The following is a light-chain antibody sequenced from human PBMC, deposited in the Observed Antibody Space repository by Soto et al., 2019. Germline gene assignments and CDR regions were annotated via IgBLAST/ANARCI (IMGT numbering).Light chain of an antibody. CDR3: QPYNHWPLT. CDR1: QGIGDT. V-gene: IGKV3-15*01. J-gene: IGKJ4*01. CDR2: DTS. Sequence: EVVMRQSPATLSVSPGAGATLSCRASQGIGDTLAWYQHKPGQTPRLLIYDTSTRATGVPTRFSVSMYGAAGTITINSLQSEDCSVYYGQPYNHWPLTFGGGTKVDIK.